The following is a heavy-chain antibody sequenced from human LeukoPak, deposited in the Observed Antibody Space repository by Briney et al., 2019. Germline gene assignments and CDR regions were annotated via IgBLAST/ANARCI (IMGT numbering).Heavy chain of an antibody. V-gene: IGHV3-48*01. J-gene: IGHJ4*02. Sequence: GGSLRLSCAASGFTFSSYSMNWVRQAPGKGLEWVSYISSSSSTIYYADSVKGRFTISRDNSKNTLYLQMNSLRAADTAVYYCAKSMGATLFDNWGQGTLVTVSS. CDR1: GFTFSSYS. CDR3: AKSMGATLFDN. D-gene: IGHD1-26*01. CDR2: ISSSSSTI.